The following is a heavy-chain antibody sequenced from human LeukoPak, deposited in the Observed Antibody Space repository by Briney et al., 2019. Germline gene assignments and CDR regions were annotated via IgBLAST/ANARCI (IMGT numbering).Heavy chain of an antibody. CDR1: GFTFSSYS. D-gene: IGHD5-18*01. CDR3: VRAPEVTPGVLDY. V-gene: IGHV3-21*01. J-gene: IGHJ4*02. Sequence: KAGGSLRLSCAASGFTFSSYSMNWVRQAPGKGLEWVSSISSSSSYLYYADSVKGRFTISRDNAKNSLYLQMNSLRAEDTAVYYCVRAPEVTPGVLDYWGQGNLVTVSS. CDR2: ISSSSSYL.